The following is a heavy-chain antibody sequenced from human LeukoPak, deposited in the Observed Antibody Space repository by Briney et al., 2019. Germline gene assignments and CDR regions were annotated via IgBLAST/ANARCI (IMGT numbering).Heavy chain of an antibody. V-gene: IGHV1-24*01. CDR3: ARDLAYGDPPSGFDP. CDR1: GYTLTELS. CDR2: FDPEDGET. D-gene: IGHD4-17*01. J-gene: IGHJ5*02. Sequence: PRASVKVSCKVSGYTLTELSMHWVRQAPGKGLEWMGGFDPEDGETIYAQKFQGRVTMTEDTSTDTAYMELSSLSSEDTAVYFCARDLAYGDPPSGFDPWGQGTLVTVSS.